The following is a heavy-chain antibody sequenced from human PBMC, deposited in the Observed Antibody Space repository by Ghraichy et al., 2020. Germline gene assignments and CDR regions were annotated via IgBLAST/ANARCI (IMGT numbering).Heavy chain of an antibody. J-gene: IGHJ2*01. V-gene: IGHV1-18*01. D-gene: IGHD3-16*01. CDR1: GYTFSNYG. CDR3: AGDGGGPKWYYDL. CDR2: ISAYDGNT. Sequence: ASVKVSCKASGYTFSNYGISWVRQAPGQGLEWMGWISAYDGNTNYAQELQGRVTMTTDTSTSTAYMEMRRLKSDDTAVYFWAGDGGGPKWYYDLWGRGTLVTVSS.